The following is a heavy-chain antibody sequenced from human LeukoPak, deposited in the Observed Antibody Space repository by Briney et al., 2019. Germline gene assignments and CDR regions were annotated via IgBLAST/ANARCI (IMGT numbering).Heavy chain of an antibody. V-gene: IGHV1-18*01. CDR1: GYTFTNYG. CDR2: ISAYNGNT. CDR3: VRDIYSGYVSYYYYMDV. D-gene: IGHD5-12*01. J-gene: IGHJ6*03. Sequence: ASVKVSCKASGYTFTNYGITWVRQAPGQGLEWIGWISAYNGNTKYAQKVQGRVTMTTDTATTTAYMELRNLTSDDTAIYYCVRDIYSGYVSYYYYMDVWGRGTTVTVSS.